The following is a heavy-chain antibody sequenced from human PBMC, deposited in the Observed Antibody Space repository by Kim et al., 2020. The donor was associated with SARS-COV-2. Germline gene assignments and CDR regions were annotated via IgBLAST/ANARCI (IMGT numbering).Heavy chain of an antibody. J-gene: IGHJ6*02. CDR3: ARGRIAAAGEYYYYGMDV. CDR2: ISSSSSYI. Sequence: GGSLRLSCAASGFTFSSYSMNWVRQAPGKGLEWVSSISSSSSYIYYADSVKGRFTISRDNAKNSLYLQMNSLRAEDTAVYYCARGRIAAAGEYYYYGMDVWGQGTTVTVSS. V-gene: IGHV3-21*01. D-gene: IGHD6-13*01. CDR1: GFTFSSYS.